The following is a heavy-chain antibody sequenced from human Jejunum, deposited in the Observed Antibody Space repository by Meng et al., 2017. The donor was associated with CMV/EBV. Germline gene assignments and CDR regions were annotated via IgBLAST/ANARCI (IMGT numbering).Heavy chain of an antibody. J-gene: IGHJ4*02. CDR1: GFTFSRFP. V-gene: IGHV3-30*04. CDR3: ARDPIRGPPDYFDF. D-gene: IGHD3-10*01. CDR2: LSYDGTTR. Sequence: SGFTFSRFPIHWVRQAPGKGLECVALLSYDGTTRYDADSVRGRFTVSRDNSKNTVYLQMDSLRPEDTALYYCARDPIRGPPDYFDFWGQGSLVTVSS.